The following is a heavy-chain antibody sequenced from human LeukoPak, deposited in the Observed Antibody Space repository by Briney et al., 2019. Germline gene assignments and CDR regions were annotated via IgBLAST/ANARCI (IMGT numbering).Heavy chain of an antibody. J-gene: IGHJ3*02. CDR1: GGSISSYY. Sequence: PSETLSLTCTVSGGSISSYYWSWIRQPPGKGLEWIGYIYYSGSTNYNPSLKSRVTISVDTSKNQFSLKLSSVTAADTAVYYCARDRLYNWNDRDAFDIWGQGTMVTVSS. CDR3: ARDRLYNWNDRDAFDI. V-gene: IGHV4-59*12. CDR2: IYYSGST. D-gene: IGHD1-1*01.